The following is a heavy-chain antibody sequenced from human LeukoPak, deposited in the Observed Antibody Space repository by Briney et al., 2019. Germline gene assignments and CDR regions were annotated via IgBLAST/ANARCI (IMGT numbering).Heavy chain of an antibody. CDR3: AKQRDSSAYYPSFDP. Sequence: GGSLRLSCAGSGFTLSSYAMSWVRQVPGKGLEWVSVLSGSGSGGSTYYADSVKGRFAVSRDSSKNTLYLQMKSLRAEDTATYYCAKQRDSSAYYPSFDPWGQGTLVTVSS. V-gene: IGHV3-23*01. J-gene: IGHJ5*02. D-gene: IGHD3-22*01. CDR1: GFTLSSYA. CDR2: LSGSGSGGST.